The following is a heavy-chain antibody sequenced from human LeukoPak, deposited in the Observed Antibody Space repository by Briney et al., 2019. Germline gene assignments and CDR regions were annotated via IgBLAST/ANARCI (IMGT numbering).Heavy chain of an antibody. J-gene: IGHJ6*02. CDR2: IYYSGST. CDR1: GGSISSYY. Sequence: TTSETLSLTCTVSGGSISSYYWSWIRQPPGKGLEWIGYIYYSGSTNYNPSLKSRVTISVDTSKNQFSLKLSSVTAADTAVYYCARDVTGNYYYGMDVWGQGTTVTVSS. CDR3: ARDVTGNYYYGMDV. D-gene: IGHD1-14*01. V-gene: IGHV4-59*12.